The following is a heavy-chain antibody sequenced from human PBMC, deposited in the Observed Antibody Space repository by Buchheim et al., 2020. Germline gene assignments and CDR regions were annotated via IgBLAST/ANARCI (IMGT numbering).Heavy chain of an antibody. D-gene: IGHD6-13*01. CDR1: GYTFTNYW. CDR2: IDPSDSYT. V-gene: IGHV5-10-1*03. Sequence: EVRLVQSGAEVKEPGESLRISCQGSGYTFTNYWITWVRQMPGKGLEWMGRIDPSDSYTNYSPSFQGHVTISADKSISTAYPQWSSLKASDTAMYYCARPYSSSWYVHDYGMDVWGQGTT. J-gene: IGHJ6*02. CDR3: ARPYSSSWYVHDYGMDV.